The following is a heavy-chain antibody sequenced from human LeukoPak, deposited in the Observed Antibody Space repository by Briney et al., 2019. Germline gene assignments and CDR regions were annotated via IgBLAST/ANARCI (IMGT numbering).Heavy chain of an antibody. CDR2: IYNSESI. D-gene: IGHD6-13*01. J-gene: IGHJ5*02. V-gene: IGHV4-4*07. CDR1: GGSISSYY. CDR3: ARDRSSSYTRDWFDP. Sequence: SETLSLTCTVSGGSISSYYWSWLRQPAGKGLEWIGRIYNSESINYNPSLKSRVTMSIDTSKNQFSLKLKSVTAADTAVYYCARDRSSSYTRDWFDPWGQGALVTVSS.